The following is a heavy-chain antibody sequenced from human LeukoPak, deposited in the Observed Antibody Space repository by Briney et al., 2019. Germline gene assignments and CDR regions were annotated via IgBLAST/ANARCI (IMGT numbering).Heavy chain of an antibody. J-gene: IGHJ5*02. V-gene: IGHV3-33*01. Sequence: PGGSLRLSCAASGFTFSSYGMHWVRQAPGKGLEWVAVIWYDGSNKYYADSVKGRFTISRDNSKNTLYLQMNSLRAEDTAVYYCARAAPVVPAAIDWFDPWGQGTLVTVSS. CDR2: IWYDGSNK. CDR3: ARAAPVVPAAIDWFDP. CDR1: GFTFSSYG. D-gene: IGHD2-2*02.